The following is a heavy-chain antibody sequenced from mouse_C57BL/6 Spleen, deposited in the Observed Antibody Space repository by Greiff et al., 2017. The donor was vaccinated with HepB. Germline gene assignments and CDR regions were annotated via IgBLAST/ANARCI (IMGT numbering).Heavy chain of an antibody. CDR2: IDPSDSET. Sequence: VQLQQPGAELVRPGSSVKLSCKASGYTFTSYWMDWVKQRPGQGLEWIGNIDPSDSETHYNQKFKDKATLTVDKSSSTAYMQLSSLTSEDSAVYYCARVGFAYWGQGTLVTVSA. V-gene: IGHV1-61*01. J-gene: IGHJ3*01. CDR1: GYTFTSYW. D-gene: IGHD1-1*02. CDR3: ARVGFAY.